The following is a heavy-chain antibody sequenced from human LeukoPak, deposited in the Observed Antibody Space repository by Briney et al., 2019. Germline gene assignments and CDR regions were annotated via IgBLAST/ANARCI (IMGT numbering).Heavy chain of an antibody. CDR2: INPSGGST. V-gene: IGHV1-46*01. Sequence: ASVKVSCKVSGYTLTELSMHWVRQAPGQGLEWMGIINPSGGSTSYAQKFKGRVTMTKDTSTNTVYMELSSLRSEDTAVYYCAREGGGDSSGSFDYWGQGTLVTVSS. J-gene: IGHJ4*02. CDR1: GYTLTELS. CDR3: AREGGGDSSGSFDY. D-gene: IGHD3-22*01.